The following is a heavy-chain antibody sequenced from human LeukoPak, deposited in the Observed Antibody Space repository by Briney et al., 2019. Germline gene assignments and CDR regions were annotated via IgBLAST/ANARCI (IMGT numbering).Heavy chain of an antibody. V-gene: IGHV3-7*01. D-gene: IGHD6-13*01. CDR1: GFTFSSYW. Sequence: GGSLRLSCAASGFTFSSYWMSWVRQAPGKGLEWVANIKQDGSEKYYVDSVKGRFTISRDNAKNSLYLQMNSLRAEDTAVYYCARDGWYSSSWLFDYWGQGTLVTVSS. J-gene: IGHJ4*02. CDR3: ARDGWYSSSWLFDY. CDR2: IKQDGSEK.